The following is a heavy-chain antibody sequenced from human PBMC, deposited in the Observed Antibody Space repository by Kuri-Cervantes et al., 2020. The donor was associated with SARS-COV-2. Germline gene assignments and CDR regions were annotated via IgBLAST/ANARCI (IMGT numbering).Heavy chain of an antibody. CDR1: GFTFDDYG. D-gene: IGHD1-26*01. Sequence: GESLKISCAASGFTFDDYGMSGVRQAPGKGLEWVSGINWNGGSTGYADSVKGRFTISRDNAKNSLYLQMNSLRAEDTALYYCASDNSGSYFREGGGFDYWGQGTLVTVSS. CDR3: ASDNSGSYFREGGGFDY. CDR2: INWNGGST. V-gene: IGHV3-20*04. J-gene: IGHJ4*02.